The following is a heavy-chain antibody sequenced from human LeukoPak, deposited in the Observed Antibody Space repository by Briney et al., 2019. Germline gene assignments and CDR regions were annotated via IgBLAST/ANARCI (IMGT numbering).Heavy chain of an antibody. J-gene: IGHJ6*02. V-gene: IGHV3-73*01. D-gene: IGHD2-2*01. CDR3: TRHSDTYCSRANCYVDNFYGLDV. CDR2: IRSRANSYVT. CDR1: GFTFSGSA. Sequence: PGGSLRLSCAASGFTFSGSAMHWVRQVSGKGLEWVGRIRSRANSYVTAYAAAVTGRFIISRDDSSNTAYPQMNSLTTEDTAVYYCTRHSDTYCSRANCYVDNFYGLDVWGQGTRVTVSS.